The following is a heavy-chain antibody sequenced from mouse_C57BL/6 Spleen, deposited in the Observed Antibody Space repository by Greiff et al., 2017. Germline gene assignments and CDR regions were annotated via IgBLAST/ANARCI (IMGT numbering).Heavy chain of an antibody. CDR2: INPSTGGT. CDR1: GYSFTGYY. J-gene: IGHJ1*03. CDR3: VHYGSSYEGDFEG. D-gene: IGHD1-1*01. V-gene: IGHV1-42*01. Sequence: EVQLQQSGPELVKPGASVKKSCKASGYSFTGYYMNWVKQSPEQSLEWIGEINPSTGGTTYNQKFKAKATLTVDKSSSTAYMQLKSLTSEDSAVYYCVHYGSSYEGDFEGWGTGTTVTVSS.